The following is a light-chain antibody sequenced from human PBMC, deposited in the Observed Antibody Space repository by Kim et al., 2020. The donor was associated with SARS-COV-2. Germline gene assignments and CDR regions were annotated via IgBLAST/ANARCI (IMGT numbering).Light chain of an antibody. CDR3: ATWDDSLNVYL. Sequence: ELTQPPSASGTPGQRVTISCSGSSSNIGSNSVNWYQQLPGTAPKLLIYSNNQRPSGVRDRFSGSKSGTSASLAISGLQSEDEADYYCATWDDSLNVYLFGTGTKVTVL. J-gene: IGLJ1*01. CDR1: SSNIGSNS. V-gene: IGLV1-44*01. CDR2: SNN.